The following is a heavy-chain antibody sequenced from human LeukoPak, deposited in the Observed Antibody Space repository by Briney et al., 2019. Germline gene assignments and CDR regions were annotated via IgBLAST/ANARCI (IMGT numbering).Heavy chain of an antibody. CDR2: ISGSGGST. V-gene: IGHV3-23*01. CDR3: ARSQLPAKAIGGFDP. Sequence: GGSLRLSCAASGFTFSSYAMSWVCQAPGKGLEWVSAISGSGGSTYYADSVKGRFTISRDNSKNTLYLQMNSLRAEDTAVYYCARSQLPAKAIGGFDPWGQGTLVTVSS. CDR1: GFTFSSYA. J-gene: IGHJ5*02. D-gene: IGHD2-2*01.